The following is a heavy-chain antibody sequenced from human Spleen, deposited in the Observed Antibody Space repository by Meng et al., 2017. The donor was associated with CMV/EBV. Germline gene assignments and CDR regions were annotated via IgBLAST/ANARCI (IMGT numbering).Heavy chain of an antibody. Sequence: FTSYGITWVRQAPGQGLEWMGWISAYNGNTKYAPQFQGRVTMTTDTSTSTTYMELRSLRSDDTAEYYCARAHFTIFGVVSGDYGMDVWGQGTTVTVSS. V-gene: IGHV1-18*01. CDR3: ARAHFTIFGVVSGDYGMDV. J-gene: IGHJ6*02. CDR2: ISAYNGNT. CDR1: FTSYG. D-gene: IGHD3-3*01.